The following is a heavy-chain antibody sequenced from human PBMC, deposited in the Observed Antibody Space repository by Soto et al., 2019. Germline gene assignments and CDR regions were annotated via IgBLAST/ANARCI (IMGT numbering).Heavy chain of an antibody. V-gene: IGHV4-39*01. Sequence: QVQLQESGPGLVKPSETLSLTCTVSGASISSNIYYWGWIRQPPGKGLEWIGSIFYTGNTFYNPALKSSVTLSVDTSENQFSLRLFSVTAADTAVYYCARHSHEDHVDPTWFDPWGQGTLVTVSS. CDR1: GASISSNIYY. CDR3: ARHSHEDHVDPTWFDP. CDR2: IFYTGNT. J-gene: IGHJ5*02. D-gene: IGHD3-16*01.